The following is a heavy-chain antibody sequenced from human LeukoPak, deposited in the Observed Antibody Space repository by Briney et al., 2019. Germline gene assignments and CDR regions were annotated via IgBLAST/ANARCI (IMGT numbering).Heavy chain of an antibody. CDR2: INHSGST. V-gene: IGHV4-34*01. J-gene: IGHJ2*01. CDR3: ARVLEGSSGQHWYFDL. CDR1: GGSFSGYY. Sequence: SETLSFTCAVYGGSFSGYYWSWIRQPPGKGLEWIGEINHSGSTNYNPSLKSRVTITVDTSKNQFSLRLSSVTAADTAVYYCARVLEGSSGQHWYFDLWGRGTLVTVSS. D-gene: IGHD6-19*01.